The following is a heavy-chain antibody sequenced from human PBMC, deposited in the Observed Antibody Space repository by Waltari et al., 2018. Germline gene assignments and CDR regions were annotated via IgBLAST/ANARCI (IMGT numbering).Heavy chain of an antibody. D-gene: IGHD2-15*01. Sequence: QVQLVESGGGVVQPGRSLRLSCAASGFTFSSYAMHWVHQAPGKGLEWVAVISYDGSNKYYADSVKGRFTISRDNSKNTLYLQMNSLRAEDTAVYYCARASPYCSGGSCYLDYWGQGTLVTVSS. CDR3: ARASPYCSGGSCYLDY. CDR1: GFTFSSYA. V-gene: IGHV3-30-3*01. CDR2: ISYDGSNK. J-gene: IGHJ4*02.